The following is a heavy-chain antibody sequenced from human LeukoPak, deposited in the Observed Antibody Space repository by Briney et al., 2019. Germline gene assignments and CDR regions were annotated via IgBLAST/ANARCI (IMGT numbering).Heavy chain of an antibody. CDR3: ARAPGSGLFDY. D-gene: IGHD3-10*01. CDR1: GFSFDDYG. V-gene: IGHV3-23*01. CDR2: ITGGGDTT. J-gene: IGHJ4*02. Sequence: GGSLRLSCAASGFSFDDYGMSWVRQAPGKGLEWVSAITGGGDTTYYADSVKGRFTISRDNSKNTLYLQMNNLRAEDTAVYYCARAPGSGLFDYWGQGTLVTVSS.